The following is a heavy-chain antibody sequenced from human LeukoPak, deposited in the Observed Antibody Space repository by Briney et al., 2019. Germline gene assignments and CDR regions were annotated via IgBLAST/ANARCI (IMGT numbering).Heavy chain of an antibody. CDR1: GFTFDDYA. Sequence: GGSLRLSCAASGFTFDDYALHWVRQAPGKGLEWVSGISWNSGSIGYADSVKGRFTISRDNAKNSLYLQMNSLRAEDMALYYCAKDIGSGIAGPLDYWGQGTLVTVS. J-gene: IGHJ4*02. D-gene: IGHD6-13*01. V-gene: IGHV3-9*03. CDR3: AKDIGSGIAGPLDY. CDR2: ISWNSGSI.